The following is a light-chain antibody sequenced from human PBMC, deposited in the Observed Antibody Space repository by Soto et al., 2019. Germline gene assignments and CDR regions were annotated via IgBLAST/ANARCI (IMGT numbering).Light chain of an antibody. CDR1: SRNVGASDY. CDR2: EVN. Sequence: QSALTQPPSASGSPGQSVAISCTGTSRNVGASDYVSWYQQHSGKAPKLLLYEVNKRPSGVPDRFSGSKSGNTASLTVSELQADDEADYYCLSHSGSSNVLGTGTKVTVL. J-gene: IGLJ1*01. V-gene: IGLV2-8*01. CDR3: LSHSGSSNV.